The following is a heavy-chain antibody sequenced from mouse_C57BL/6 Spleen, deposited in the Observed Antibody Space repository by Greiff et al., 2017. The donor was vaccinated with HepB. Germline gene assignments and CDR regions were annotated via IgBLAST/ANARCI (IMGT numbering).Heavy chain of an antibody. J-gene: IGHJ3*01. CDR2: IWGVGST. V-gene: IGHV2-6*01. D-gene: IGHD2-2*01. CDR3: ARGYGYDGGFAY. Sequence: VKLVESGPGLVAPSQSLSITCTVSGFSLTSYGVDWVRQSPGKGLEWLGVIWGVGSTNYNSALKSRLSISKDNSKSQVFLKMNSLQTDDTAMYYCARGYGYDGGFAYWGQGTLVTVSA. CDR1: GFSLTSYG.